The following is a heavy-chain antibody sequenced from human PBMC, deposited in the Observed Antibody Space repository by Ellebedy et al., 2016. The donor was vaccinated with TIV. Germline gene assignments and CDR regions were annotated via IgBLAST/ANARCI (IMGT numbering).Heavy chain of an antibody. CDR1: GFTFTSYA. CDR2: ISYDGSNK. V-gene: IGHV3-30*04. Sequence: GGSLRLSCAASGFTFTSYAMHWVRQAPGKGLEWVAVISYDGSNKYYADSVKGRFTISRDDSKNTMYLQMNSRRAEDTAVYYCVRDLQWLVFDYWGQGTLVTVSS. CDR3: VRDLQWLVFDY. D-gene: IGHD6-19*01. J-gene: IGHJ4*02.